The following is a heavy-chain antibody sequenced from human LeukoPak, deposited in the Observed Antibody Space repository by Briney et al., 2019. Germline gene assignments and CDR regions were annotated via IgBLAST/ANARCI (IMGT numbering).Heavy chain of an antibody. CDR3: ARSTWLLDI. D-gene: IGHD5-24*01. CDR1: GGSISSSSYY. J-gene: IGHJ4*02. V-gene: IGHV4-39*07. Sequence: SETLSLTCTVSGGSISSSSYYWGWIRQPPGKGLEWIGSIYYSGSTYYNPSLKSRVTISVDTSKNQFSLKLSSVTAADTAVYYCARSTWLLDIWGQGTLVTVSS. CDR2: IYYSGST.